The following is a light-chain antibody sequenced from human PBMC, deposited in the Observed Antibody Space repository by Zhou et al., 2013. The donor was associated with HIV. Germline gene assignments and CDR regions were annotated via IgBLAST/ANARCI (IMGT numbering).Light chain of an antibody. CDR1: QSVSSSY. J-gene: IGKJ2*01. Sequence: EIVLTQSPGTLSLSPGERATLSCRASQSVSSSYLAWYQQKPGQAPRLLIYGASSRATGIPDRFSGSGSGTDFTLTISRLEPEDFAVYYCQQYANSPQTFGQGTKGGDQT. CDR2: GAS. CDR3: QQYANSPQT. V-gene: IGKV3-20*01.